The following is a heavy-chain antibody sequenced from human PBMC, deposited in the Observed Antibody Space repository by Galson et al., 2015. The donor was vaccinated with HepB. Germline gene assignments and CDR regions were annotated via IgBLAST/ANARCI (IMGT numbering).Heavy chain of an antibody. CDR1: GYTFTSYY. V-gene: IGHV1-46*01. J-gene: IGHJ4*02. Sequence: SVKVSCKASGYTFTSYYMHWVRQAPGQGLEWMGIINPSGGSTSYAQKFQGRVTMTRDTSTSTVYVELSSLRSEDTAVYYGARGEGEGWPQKYYFDYWGQGTLVTVSS. D-gene: IGHD3-16*01. CDR3: ARGEGEGWPQKYYFDY. CDR2: INPSGGST.